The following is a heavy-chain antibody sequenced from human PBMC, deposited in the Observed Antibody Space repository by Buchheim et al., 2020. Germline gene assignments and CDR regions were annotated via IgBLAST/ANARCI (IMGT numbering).Heavy chain of an antibody. Sequence: QVQLQESGPGLVKPSGTLSLTCAVYGGSFSGYYWSWIRQPPGKGLEWIGEINHSGSTNYNPSLKSRVTISVDTSKNQFSLKLSSVTAADTAVYYCARDVGYYGMDVWGQGTT. CDR1: GGSFSGYY. CDR3: ARDVGYYGMDV. J-gene: IGHJ6*02. CDR2: INHSGST. V-gene: IGHV4-34*01. D-gene: IGHD3-10*02.